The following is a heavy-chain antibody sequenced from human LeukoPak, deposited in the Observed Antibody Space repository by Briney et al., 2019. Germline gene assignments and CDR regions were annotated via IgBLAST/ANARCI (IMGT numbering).Heavy chain of an antibody. CDR2: INPNNGNT. CDR1: GYIFTYHY. Sequence: ASVKVSCKASGYIFTYHYIHLVRQAPGQGLEWRGIINPNNGNTDHAQKFQGRVTMTRDTSRSTVYMDLSRLGSEDTAVDYCARESDGGMEFDVWGQGTLVSVSS. V-gene: IGHV1-46*01. CDR3: ARESDGGMEFDV. D-gene: IGHD2-15*01. J-gene: IGHJ4*02.